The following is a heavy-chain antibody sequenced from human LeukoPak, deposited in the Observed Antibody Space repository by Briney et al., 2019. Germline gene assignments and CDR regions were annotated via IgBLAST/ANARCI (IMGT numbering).Heavy chain of an antibody. D-gene: IGHD2-2*01. V-gene: IGHV4-39*07. J-gene: IGHJ6*03. CDR1: GGSISSSSYY. CDR2: IYHSGST. Sequence: SETLSLTCTVSGGSISSSSYYWGWIRQPPGKGLEWIGYIYHSGSTYYNPSLKSRVTISVDRSKNQFSLKLTSLTAADTAVYYCARDISSTSSDPTTGYYMDVWGKGTTVTVSS. CDR3: ARDISSTSSDPTTGYYMDV.